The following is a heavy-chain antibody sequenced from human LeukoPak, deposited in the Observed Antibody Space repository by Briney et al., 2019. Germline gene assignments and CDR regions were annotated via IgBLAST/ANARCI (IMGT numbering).Heavy chain of an antibody. Sequence: PSETLSLTCTVSGGSISSGGYYWSWIRQHPGKGLEWIGYIYYSGSTNYNPSLKSRVTISVDTSKNQFSLKLSSVTAADTAVYYCARVTSSIAYAIRDWGQGTLVTVSS. J-gene: IGHJ4*02. CDR1: GGSISSGGYY. D-gene: IGHD6-6*01. CDR2: IYYSGST. V-gene: IGHV4-61*08. CDR3: ARVTSSIAYAIRD.